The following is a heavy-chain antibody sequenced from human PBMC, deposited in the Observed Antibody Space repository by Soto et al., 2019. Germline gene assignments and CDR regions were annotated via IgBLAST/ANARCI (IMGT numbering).Heavy chain of an antibody. J-gene: IGHJ5*02. V-gene: IGHV1-2*02. CDR1: GYTFSAYY. D-gene: IGHD1-26*01. CDR3: ARVRWELLVWPEESVDP. CDR2: IDPNSGGT. Sequence: ASVKVSCKASGYTFSAYYMHWVRQAPGQGIEWMGWIDPNSGGTNYAQKFQGRVTMTRDTSISTAYMELSRLRSDDTAVYYCARVRWELLVWPEESVDPWGQGTLVTVSS.